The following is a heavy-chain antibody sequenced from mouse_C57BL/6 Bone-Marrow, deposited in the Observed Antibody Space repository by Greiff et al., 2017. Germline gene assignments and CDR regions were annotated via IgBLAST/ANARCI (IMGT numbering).Heavy chain of an antibody. CDR3: ARFITTVVAVDY. Sequence: QVQLQQPGAELVRPGTSVKLSCKASGYTFTSYWMHWVKQRPGQGLEWIGVIDPSDSYTNYNQKFKGKATLTVDTSSSTAYMQLSSLTSEDSAVYYCARFITTVVAVDYWGQGTALTVSS. V-gene: IGHV1-59*01. CDR2: IDPSDSYT. CDR1: GYTFTSYW. J-gene: IGHJ2*01. D-gene: IGHD1-1*01.